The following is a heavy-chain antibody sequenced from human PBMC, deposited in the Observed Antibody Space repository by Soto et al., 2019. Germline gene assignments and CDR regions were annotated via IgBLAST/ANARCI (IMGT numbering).Heavy chain of an antibody. CDR1: GFTFSSYA. CDR2: ISYDGSNK. V-gene: IGHV3-30-3*01. CDR3: ASDDYGGNSYYYYGMDV. Sequence: QVQLVESGGGVVQPGRALRLSCAASGFTFSSYAMHWVRQAPGKGLEWVAVISYDGSNKYYADSVKGRFTISRDNSKNTLYLQMNSLRAEDTAVYYCASDDYGGNSYYYYGMDVWGQGTTATVSS. J-gene: IGHJ6*02. D-gene: IGHD4-17*01.